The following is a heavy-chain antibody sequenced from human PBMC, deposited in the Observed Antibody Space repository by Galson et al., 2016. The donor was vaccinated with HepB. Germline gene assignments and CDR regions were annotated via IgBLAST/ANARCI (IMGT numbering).Heavy chain of an antibody. CDR1: GYTFSNFG. CDR2: ISSNNGDA. Sequence: QSGAEVKNPGASVKVSCKTSGYTFSNFGISWVRQAPGQGLEWMGWISSNNGDANYARNFQGKVTMTTGTSTATAYLEVTNLTADDTAVYYCARGRIAVAGGEAYWGQGTLVTVSP. J-gene: IGHJ4*02. D-gene: IGHD6-19*01. CDR3: ARGRIAVAGGEAY. V-gene: IGHV1-18*01.